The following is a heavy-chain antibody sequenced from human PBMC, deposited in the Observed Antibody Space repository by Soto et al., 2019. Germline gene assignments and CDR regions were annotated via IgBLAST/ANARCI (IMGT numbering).Heavy chain of an antibody. J-gene: IGHJ3*02. CDR3: AGRRDGYNSVFDI. Sequence: GASLKISCKGSGYSFTSYWIGWVRQMPGKGLEWMGIIYPGDSDTRYSPSFQGQVTISADKSISTAYLQWSGLKASDTAMFYCAGRRDGYNSVFDIWGKGTMVTVSS. CDR1: GYSFTSYW. D-gene: IGHD5-12*01. V-gene: IGHV5-51*01. CDR2: IYPGDSDT.